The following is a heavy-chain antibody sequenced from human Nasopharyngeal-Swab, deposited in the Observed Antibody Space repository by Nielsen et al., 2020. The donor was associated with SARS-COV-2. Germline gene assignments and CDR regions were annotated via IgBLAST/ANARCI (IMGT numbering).Heavy chain of an antibody. CDR1: GFTFSDYY. D-gene: IGHD7-27*01. CDR2: ISGSGGTI. Sequence: GGSLRLSCAASGFTFSDYYMSWIRQAPGKGLEYISYISGSGGTIYYGDSMKGRFTISRDNAKNSLYLQMNSLRAKDTAVYYCARDRANWDFDYWGQGTLVTVSS. J-gene: IGHJ4*02. V-gene: IGHV3-11*04. CDR3: ARDRANWDFDY.